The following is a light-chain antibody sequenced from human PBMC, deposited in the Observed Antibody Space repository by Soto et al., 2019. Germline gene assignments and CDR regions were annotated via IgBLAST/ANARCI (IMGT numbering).Light chain of an antibody. CDR1: SGDVGAYKY. CDR2: EVR. Sequence: QSALTQPASVSGSPGQSITISCTGTSGDVGAYKYVSWYQVHPGEAPKLIIYEVRSRPSVVSDRFSGSKSGNTASLTISGLQAEDEANYYCSSYTSTSTLVFGGGTKVTVL. CDR3: SSYTSTSTLV. J-gene: IGLJ3*02. V-gene: IGLV2-14*01.